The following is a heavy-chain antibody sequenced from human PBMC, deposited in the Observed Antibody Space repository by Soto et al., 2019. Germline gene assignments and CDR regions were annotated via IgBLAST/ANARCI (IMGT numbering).Heavy chain of an antibody. Sequence: VQLLESGGGLVQPGGSLRLSCAASGFTFGSYAMSWVRQAPGKGLEWVSLVTYSGANTYYAGSVTGRFTISRDNSRNTLYLQMSSLRVEDTAVYYCATPPLSTGGYSSFDSWGRGTLVTVSS. D-gene: IGHD1-26*01. V-gene: IGHV3-23*01. CDR2: VTYSGANT. CDR1: GFTFGSYA. CDR3: ATPPLSTGGYSSFDS. J-gene: IGHJ4*02.